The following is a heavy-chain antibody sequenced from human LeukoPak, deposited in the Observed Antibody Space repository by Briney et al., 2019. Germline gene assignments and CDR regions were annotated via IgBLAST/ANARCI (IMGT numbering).Heavy chain of an antibody. V-gene: IGHV3-30*02. CDR1: GFTFSIYG. J-gene: IGHJ6*03. CDR2: IRFDGSNK. Sequence: GGSLRPSCAASGFTFSIYGMHWVRQAPGKGLEWVAFIRFDGSNKYYADSVKGRFAISRDNSRDTLFLQMNSLRPEDTAVYYCANGFGEFNYYYYYMDLWGKGTTVTVSS. CDR3: ANGFGEFNYYYYYMDL. D-gene: IGHD3-10*01.